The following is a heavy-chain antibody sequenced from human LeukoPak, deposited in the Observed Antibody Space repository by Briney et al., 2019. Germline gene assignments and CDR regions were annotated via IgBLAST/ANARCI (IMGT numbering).Heavy chain of an antibody. J-gene: IGHJ4*02. V-gene: IGHV3-11*03. D-gene: IGHD6-19*01. Sequence: GGSLRLSCAASGFTFNNYAMSWVRQAPGKGLEWVSYISNSGSYTNYADSVKGRFTISRDNAKNSLYLQMSSLRAEDTAVYYCARSRGAGPAAYFDYWGQGTLITVSS. CDR1: GFTFNNYA. CDR2: ISNSGSYT. CDR3: ARSRGAGPAAYFDY.